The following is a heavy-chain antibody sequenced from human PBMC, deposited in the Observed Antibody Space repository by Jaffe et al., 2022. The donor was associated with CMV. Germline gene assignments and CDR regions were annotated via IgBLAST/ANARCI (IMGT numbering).Heavy chain of an antibody. D-gene: IGHD3-16*01. Sequence: QVQLQESGPGLVKPSETLSLTCTVSGGSISSYYWSWIRQPPGKGLEWIGYIYYSGSTNYNPSLKSRVTISVDTSKNQFSLKLSSVTAADTAVYYCARVRFGGVVILGYFDLWGRGTLVTVSS. CDR1: GGSISSYY. V-gene: IGHV4-59*01. CDR2: IYYSGST. CDR3: ARVRFGGVVILGYFDL. J-gene: IGHJ2*01.